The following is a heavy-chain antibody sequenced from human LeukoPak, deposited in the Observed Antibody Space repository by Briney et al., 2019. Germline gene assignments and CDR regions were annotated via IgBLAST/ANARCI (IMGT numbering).Heavy chain of an antibody. V-gene: IGHV3-21*04. Sequence: PGGSLRLSCAASGFTFSSYSMNWVRQAPGKGLEWVSSISSSSSYIYYADSVKGRFTISRDNAKNSLYLQMNSLRAEDTALYHCARDLTVTKGFDPWGQGTLVTVSS. CDR2: ISSSSSYI. CDR3: ARDLTVTKGFDP. D-gene: IGHD4-17*01. J-gene: IGHJ5*02. CDR1: GFTFSSYS.